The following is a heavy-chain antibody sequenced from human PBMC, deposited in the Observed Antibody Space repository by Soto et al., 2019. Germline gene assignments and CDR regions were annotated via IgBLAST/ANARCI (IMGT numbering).Heavy chain of an antibody. V-gene: IGHV3-23*01. J-gene: IGHJ6*02. CDR2: IRGSGGST. Sequence: EVQLLESGGGLVQPGGSLRLSCAASGFTFSSYAMSWVRQAPGKGLEWVSAIRGSGGSTYYADSVKGRFTISRDNSKNTLYLQMNSLRAEDTAVYYCAKDILTGYYPDSYYYYYGMDVWGQGTTVTVSS. CDR1: GFTFSSYA. CDR3: AKDILTGYYPDSYYYYYGMDV. D-gene: IGHD3-9*01.